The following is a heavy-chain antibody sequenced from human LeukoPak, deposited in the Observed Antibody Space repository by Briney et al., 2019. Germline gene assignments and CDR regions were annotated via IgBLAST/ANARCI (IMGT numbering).Heavy chain of an antibody. D-gene: IGHD3-3*01. CDR1: GFTLGSANA. V-gene: IGHV3-23*01. Sequence: GGSLRLPCAASGFTLGSANAMTWVRQAPGKGLKWVSLISASGSATYYADSVRGRFAISRDISKNTLFLQMSSLRTEDTAVYYCAKGTLFGVVTSFDFWGQGTLVTVSS. CDR3: AKGTLFGVVTSFDF. CDR2: ISASGSAT. J-gene: IGHJ4*02.